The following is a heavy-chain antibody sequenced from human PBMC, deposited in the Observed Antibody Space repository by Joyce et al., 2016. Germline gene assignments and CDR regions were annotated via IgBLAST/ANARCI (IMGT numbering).Heavy chain of an antibody. Sequence: QVQLVESGGGVVQPGRSLRLSCATSGFTFRNYGMHWVGQAPGKEVKWVAIIRYDESEKYYADTVKGRFTISRENSNNTLNMQMNSLRAEDSAVYYCARGCSGGSCYYSILYGLDVWGQGTTVTVSS. D-gene: IGHD2-15*01. CDR1: GFTFRNYG. CDR2: IRYDESEK. V-gene: IGHV3-33*01. CDR3: ARGCSGGSCYYSILYGLDV. J-gene: IGHJ6*02.